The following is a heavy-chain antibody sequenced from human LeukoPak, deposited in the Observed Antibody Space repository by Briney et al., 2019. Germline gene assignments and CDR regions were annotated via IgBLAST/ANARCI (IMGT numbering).Heavy chain of an antibody. D-gene: IGHD2-2*01. Sequence: GGTLRLSCVASGYSFTTYDINWVRQSPGKGLEWVSHISESSNTIHYADSVKSRFTISRDNARRSLYLQMNSLRAEDTGVYYCARACGGASCYDTPDFDCWGQGTLVTVAS. CDR3: ARACGGASCYDTPDFDC. CDR2: ISESSNTI. CDR1: GYSFTTYD. J-gene: IGHJ4*02. V-gene: IGHV3-48*01.